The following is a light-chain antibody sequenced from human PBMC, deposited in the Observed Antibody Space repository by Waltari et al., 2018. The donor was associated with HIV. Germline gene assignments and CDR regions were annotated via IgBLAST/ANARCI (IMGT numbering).Light chain of an antibody. Sequence: ENVLTLSPGTLSLSPGERVTLSCRASQSVRNTYLAWFQQKPGQAPRLLIYGASSRATGIPDRFSGSGAGTDFSLTISRLEPEDSAVYYCQQYGRSPDTFGQGTKVEIK. CDR1: QSVRNTY. CDR3: QQYGRSPDT. CDR2: GAS. V-gene: IGKV3-20*01. J-gene: IGKJ2*01.